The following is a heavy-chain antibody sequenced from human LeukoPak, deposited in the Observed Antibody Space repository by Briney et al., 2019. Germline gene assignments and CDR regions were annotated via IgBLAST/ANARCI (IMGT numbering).Heavy chain of an antibody. J-gene: IGHJ5*02. Sequence: GGSLRLSCAASGFTFSSYSMNWVRQAPGRGLEWLSPVLATGGSTSYPYSVTGPFTISRHNAKNTLYLQMTSLRAEDTAVYYCAKGPPARDDSYHWGQGTLVTVSS. CDR1: GFTFSSYS. CDR3: AKGPPARDDSYH. CDR2: VLATGGST. V-gene: IGHV3-23*01. D-gene: IGHD2-15*01.